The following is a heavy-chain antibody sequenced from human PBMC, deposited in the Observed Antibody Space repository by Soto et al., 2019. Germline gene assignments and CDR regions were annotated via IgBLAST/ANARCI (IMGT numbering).Heavy chain of an antibody. D-gene: IGHD3-10*01. CDR2: IYYSGST. CDR3: ARRGKSYLGYYYYYMDV. V-gene: IGHV4-59*08. Sequence: PSETLSLTCTVSGGSISSYYWSWIRQPPGKGLEWIGYIYYSGSTNYNPSLKSRVTISVDTSKNQFSLKLSSVTAADTAVYYCARRGKSYLGYYYYYMDVWGKGTTVTVSS. CDR1: GGSISSYY. J-gene: IGHJ6*03.